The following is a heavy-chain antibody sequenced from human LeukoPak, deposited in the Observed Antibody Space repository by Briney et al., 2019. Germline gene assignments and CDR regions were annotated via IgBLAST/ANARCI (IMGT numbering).Heavy chain of an antibody. CDR1: GFSFGDYE. CDR2: INWNGIRT. Sequence: GGSLRLSSTASGFSFGDYEMSWIRQAPGKGLEWVSGINWNGIRTVYADSVQGRFIISRDNAKNSLYLEMTSLSADDTALYHCARDNWNGAEAFDIWGQGTRVSVSS. D-gene: IGHD1-1*01. J-gene: IGHJ3*02. CDR3: ARDNWNGAEAFDI. V-gene: IGHV3-20*01.